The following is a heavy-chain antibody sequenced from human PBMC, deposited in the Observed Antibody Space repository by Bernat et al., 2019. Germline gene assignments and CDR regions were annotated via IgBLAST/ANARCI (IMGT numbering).Heavy chain of an antibody. Sequence: QVQLQESGPGLVKPSETLSLTCTVSGGSISSYYWNWIRQHPGKGLEWIGYIYYSGSTHYNPSLQSRVTISVDTSKNQFSLKLNSVTAADTAVYYCARDERGFFNLDYWGQGTLVTVSS. J-gene: IGHJ4*02. D-gene: IGHD1-14*01. CDR3: ARDERGFFNLDY. V-gene: IGHV4-59*06. CDR1: GGSISSYY. CDR2: IYYSGST.